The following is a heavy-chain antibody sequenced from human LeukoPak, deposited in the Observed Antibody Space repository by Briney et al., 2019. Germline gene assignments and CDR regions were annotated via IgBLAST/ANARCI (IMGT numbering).Heavy chain of an antibody. Sequence: GGSLRLSCAASGFTFSGSAMHWVRQASGKGLEWVGRIRSKANSYATAYAASVKGRFTISRDDSKNTAYLQMNSLKTEDTAVYYCTRLGIAAAGIWGQGTMVTVSS. D-gene: IGHD6-13*01. V-gene: IGHV3-73*01. CDR2: IRSKANSYAT. CDR3: TRLGIAAAGI. J-gene: IGHJ3*02. CDR1: GFTFSGSA.